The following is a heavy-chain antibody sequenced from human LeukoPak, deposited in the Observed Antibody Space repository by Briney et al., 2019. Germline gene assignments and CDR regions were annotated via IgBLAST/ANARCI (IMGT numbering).Heavy chain of an antibody. V-gene: IGHV1-69*13. J-gene: IGHJ4*02. CDR2: IIPIFGTA. Sequence: GASVKVSCKASGFVFTGYGFTWVRQAPGQGLEWMGGIIPIFGTANYAQKFQGRVTITADESTSTAYMELSSLRSEDTAVYYCARASSSGDDDYWGQGTLVTVSS. CDR3: ARASSSGDDDY. CDR1: GFVFTGYG. D-gene: IGHD6-19*01.